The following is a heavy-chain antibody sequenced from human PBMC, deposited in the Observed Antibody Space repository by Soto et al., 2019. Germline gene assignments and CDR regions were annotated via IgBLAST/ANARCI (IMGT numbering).Heavy chain of an antibody. CDR2: IIPIFGTA. V-gene: IGHV1-69*06. Sequence: SVKVSCKASGGTFSSYAISWVRQAPGQGLEWMGGIIPIFGTANYAQKFQGRVTITADKSTSTAYMELSSMRSEDTAVYYCARQVTIFGVGRFDYWGQGTLVTVSS. D-gene: IGHD3-3*01. CDR3: ARQVTIFGVGRFDY. CDR1: GGTFSSYA. J-gene: IGHJ4*02.